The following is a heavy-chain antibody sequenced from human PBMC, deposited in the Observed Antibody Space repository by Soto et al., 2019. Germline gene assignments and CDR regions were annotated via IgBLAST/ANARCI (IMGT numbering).Heavy chain of an antibody. Sequence: SETLSLTCTVSGDSISTYFWSWIRQSPGKGLEWIGYIYNGESTNYNPSPNSRVTISVDKSKNQVSLKVSSVTAADTAVYYCTRGDDYGAFDTVGHLAGGMEIWGQGTTVTVSS. CDR2: IYNGEST. D-gene: IGHD4-17*01. CDR3: TRGDDYGAFDTVGHLAGGMEI. V-gene: IGHV4-59*01. CDR1: GDSISTYF. J-gene: IGHJ6*02.